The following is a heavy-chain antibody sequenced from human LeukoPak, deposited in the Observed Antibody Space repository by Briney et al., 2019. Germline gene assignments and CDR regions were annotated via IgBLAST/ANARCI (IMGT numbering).Heavy chain of an antibody. CDR3: ARDRSCTGGSCYMDV. CDR1: GFTVSNYY. D-gene: IGHD2-15*01. J-gene: IGHJ6*03. CDR2: IYSGGNT. Sequence: GGSLRLSCAASGFTVSNYYMSWVRQAPGKGLEWVSVIYSGGNTYYADSVQGRFTISRDNSKNTLSLQMSSLRVEDTAVYYCARDRSCTGGSCYMDVWGRGTTVIVSS. V-gene: IGHV3-53*01.